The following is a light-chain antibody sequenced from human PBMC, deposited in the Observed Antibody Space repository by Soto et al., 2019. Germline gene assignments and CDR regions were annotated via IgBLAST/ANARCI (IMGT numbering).Light chain of an antibody. Sequence: DIQMTQSPSSVSASVGDRVSITCRASQGISSWLAWYQQKPGKAPKFLLYGASSLQSGVASRFSGRGSGPDFTLTIGSRQTEDCAPYYCQQDNSFPWTYGQGTKGEIK. CDR1: QGISSW. V-gene: IGKV1-12*02. J-gene: IGKJ1*01. CDR2: GAS. CDR3: QQDNSFPWT.